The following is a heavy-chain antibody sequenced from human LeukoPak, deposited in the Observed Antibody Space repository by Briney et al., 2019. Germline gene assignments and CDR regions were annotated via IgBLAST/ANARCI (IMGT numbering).Heavy chain of an antibody. Sequence: GGSLRLSCAASGFTFSNYDMHWVRQAPGKGLEWAAFIWYDGSYEYYADSVKGRFTISRDNSKNTLLLQMNSLRAEDTAVYYCARAVAPGNYFDYLGQGTLVTVSS. V-gene: IGHV3-33*01. CDR2: IWYDGSYE. D-gene: IGHD2-15*01. J-gene: IGHJ4*02. CDR1: GFTFSNYD. CDR3: ARAVAPGNYFDY.